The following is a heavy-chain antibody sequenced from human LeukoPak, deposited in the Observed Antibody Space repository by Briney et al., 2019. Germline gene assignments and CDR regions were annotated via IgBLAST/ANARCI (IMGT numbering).Heavy chain of an antibody. CDR1: GYTFTSYG. D-gene: IGHD3-16*01. CDR3: ARGLRIMITFGGVRFDY. J-gene: IGHJ4*02. V-gene: IGHV1-18*01. CDR2: ISAYNGNT. Sequence: GASVKVSCKASGYTFTSYGISWVRQAPGQGLEWKGWISAYNGNTNYAQKLQGRVTMTTDTSTSTAYMELRSLRSDDTAVYYCARGLRIMITFGGVRFDYWGQGTLVTVSS.